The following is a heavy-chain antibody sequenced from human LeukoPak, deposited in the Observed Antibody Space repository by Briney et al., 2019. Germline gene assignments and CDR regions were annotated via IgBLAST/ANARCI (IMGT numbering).Heavy chain of an antibody. Sequence: SETLSLTCGLSGRSISSTNWYSWVRQPPGKGLECIGYISYSGSANYNPSLKSRVTISVDTSKNQFSLQLNSVAAADQGVYFCARGSFSYGGGGGWFDPWGQGTLVTVAS. CDR1: GRSISSTNW. CDR2: ISYSGSA. V-gene: IGHV4-4*02. D-gene: IGHD5-18*01. CDR3: ARGSFSYGGGGGWFDP. J-gene: IGHJ5*02.